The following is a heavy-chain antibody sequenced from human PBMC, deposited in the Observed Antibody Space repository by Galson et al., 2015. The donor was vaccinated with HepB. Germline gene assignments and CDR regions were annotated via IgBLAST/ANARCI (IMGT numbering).Heavy chain of an antibody. D-gene: IGHD5-12*01. Sequence: QSGAEVKKPGESLKIFCKVSGYSLPTYWIAWVRQMPGKGLEWMAMIHSADSETRYGPSFQVQVTISLDKSINTAYLQGSSLKASDTAMYYRAGHDIGYSSNPRRVFDSGGQGTMVTVS. CDR1: GYSLPTYW. CDR2: IHSADSET. J-gene: IGHJ3*02. V-gene: IGHV5-51*01. CDR3: AGHDIGYSSNPRRVFDS.